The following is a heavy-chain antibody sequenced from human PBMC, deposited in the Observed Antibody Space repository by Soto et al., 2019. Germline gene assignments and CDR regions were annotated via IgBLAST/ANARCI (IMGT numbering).Heavy chain of an antibody. V-gene: IGHV3-23*01. D-gene: IGHD3-10*01. CDR3: AKGRGGSGSLTPRVDF. CDR1: GFTFNNYA. CDR2: ISGGGDTT. J-gene: IGHJ4*02. Sequence: EVQLLESGGGLVQPGGSLRLSCAASGFTFNNYALTWFRQAPGKGREWVSAISGGGDTTSYADSVKGRFTVSRDGSKNTLYLQMSSLRAEDTALYYCAKGRGGSGSLTPRVDFWGQGTLVTVSS.